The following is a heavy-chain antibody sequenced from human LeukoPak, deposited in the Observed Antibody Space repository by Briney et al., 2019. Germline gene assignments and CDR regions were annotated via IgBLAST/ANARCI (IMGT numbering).Heavy chain of an antibody. CDR3: ARGGALIVGTTPNAFDI. Sequence: GGSLRLSCAASGFTFSSYEMNWVRQAPGKGLEWISYISASGTLTHYADSVKGRFTISRDNAKNSLYLQMNSLRAEDTAVYYCARGGALIVGTTPNAFDIWGQGTMITVSS. V-gene: IGHV3-48*03. CDR1: GFTFSSYE. D-gene: IGHD1-26*01. CDR2: ISASGTLT. J-gene: IGHJ3*02.